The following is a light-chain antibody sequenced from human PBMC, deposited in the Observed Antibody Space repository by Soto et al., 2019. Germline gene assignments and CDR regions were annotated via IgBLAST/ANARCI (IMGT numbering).Light chain of an antibody. CDR2: GAS. J-gene: IGKJ1*01. V-gene: IGKV3-15*01. CDR3: QQYNNWPRT. Sequence: EIVSAQSPGTLSLSPGERATLSCRASQSVSSNLAWYQQKPGQAPRLLIYGASTRATGIPARFSGSGSGTEFTLTISSLQSEDFAVYYCQQYNNWPRTFGQGTKVDIK. CDR1: QSVSSN.